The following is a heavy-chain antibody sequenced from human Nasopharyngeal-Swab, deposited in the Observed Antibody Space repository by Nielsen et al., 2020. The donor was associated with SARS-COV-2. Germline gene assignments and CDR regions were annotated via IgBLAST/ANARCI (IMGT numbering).Heavy chain of an antibody. D-gene: IGHD6-13*01. CDR2: ISYDGSNK. V-gene: IGHV3-30-3*01. Sequence: GESLKISCAASGFTFSSYAMHWVRQAPGKGLEWVAVISYDGSNKYYADSMKGRFTISRDNSKNTLYLQMNSLRAEDTAVYYCARDWRQLVSYYFDYWGQGTLVTVSS. CDR1: GFTFSSYA. CDR3: ARDWRQLVSYYFDY. J-gene: IGHJ4*02.